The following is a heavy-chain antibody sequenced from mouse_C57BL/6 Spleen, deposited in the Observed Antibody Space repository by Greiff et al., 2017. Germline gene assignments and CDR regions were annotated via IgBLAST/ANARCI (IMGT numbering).Heavy chain of an antibody. CDR2: IDPSDSYT. D-gene: IGHD1-1*01. CDR1: GYTFTSYW. J-gene: IGHJ2*01. CDR3: ARRGYGSSSLDY. V-gene: IGHV1-50*01. Sequence: QVHVKQPGAELVKPGASAKLSCKASGYTFTSYWMQWVKQRPGQGLEWIGEIDPSDSYTNYNQKFKGKATLTVDTSSSTAYMQLSSLTSEDSAVYDYARRGYGSSSLDYWGQGTTLTVSS.